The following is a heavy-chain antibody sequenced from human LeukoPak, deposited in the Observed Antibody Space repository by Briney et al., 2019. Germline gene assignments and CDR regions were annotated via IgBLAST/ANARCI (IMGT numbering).Heavy chain of an antibody. Sequence: GGSLRLSCVVSGFTFTDYWMSWVRRAPGKGLEWVANIHQGGSAKYYVDSVKGRFTISRDNAKNSLYLQMNSLRAEDTAVYYCARVGGGYYYDSSGYFDYWGQGTLVTVSS. CDR2: IHQGGSAK. V-gene: IGHV3-7*03. D-gene: IGHD3-22*01. CDR1: GFTFTDYW. CDR3: ARVGGGYYYDSSGYFDY. J-gene: IGHJ4*02.